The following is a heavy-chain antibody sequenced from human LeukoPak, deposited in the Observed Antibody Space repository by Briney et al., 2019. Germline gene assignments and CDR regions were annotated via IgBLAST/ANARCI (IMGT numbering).Heavy chain of an antibody. CDR2: IWYDGSNK. V-gene: IGHV3-33*01. J-gene: IGHJ6*03. Sequence: GGSLRLSCAASGFTFSSYGMHWVRQAPGKGLEWVAVIWYDGSNKYYADSVKGRFTISRDNSKNTLYLQMNSLRAEGTAVYYCARGRSAAGYYMDVWGKGTTVTVSS. D-gene: IGHD6-13*01. CDR3: ARGRSAAGYYMDV. CDR1: GFTFSSYG.